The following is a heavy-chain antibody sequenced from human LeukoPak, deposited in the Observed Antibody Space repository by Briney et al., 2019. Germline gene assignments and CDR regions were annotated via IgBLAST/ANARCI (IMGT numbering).Heavy chain of an antibody. J-gene: IGHJ3*02. V-gene: IGHV1-46*01. CDR2: INPNGGST. CDR3: ARAPEYSSGWYWGSGAFDI. CDR1: GYTFTSYY. D-gene: IGHD6-19*01. Sequence: ASVKVSCKASGYTFTSYYIHWVRQAPGQGLEWMGVINPNGGSTNYAQQFQGRVTVTRDTSTSTVYMELSSLRSEDTAVYYCARAPEYSSGWYWGSGAFDIWGQGTMVAVSS.